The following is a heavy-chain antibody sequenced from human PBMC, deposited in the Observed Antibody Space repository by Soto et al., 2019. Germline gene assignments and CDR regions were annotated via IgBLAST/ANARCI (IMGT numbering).Heavy chain of an antibody. CDR1: GGYISNCY. V-gene: IGHV4-59*01. Sequence: PSETLSHTCTVSGGYISNCYWSSIRHPPGLGLECIGYISYSGSTNYHPSLKSRVTISVDTSKNQFSLKLSSVTAADTAVYYCARGDSSSRAYYSSMDVLGQGTTVTVSS. J-gene: IGHJ6*02. D-gene: IGHD6-13*01. CDR3: ARGDSSSRAYYSSMDV. CDR2: ISYSGST.